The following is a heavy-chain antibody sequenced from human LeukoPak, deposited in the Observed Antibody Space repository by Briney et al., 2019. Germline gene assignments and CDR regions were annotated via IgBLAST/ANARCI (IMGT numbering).Heavy chain of an antibody. CDR3: ARHDYGGNSGDY. CDR2: IGTSSSTI. D-gene: IGHD4-23*01. V-gene: IGHV3-48*02. J-gene: IGHJ4*02. Sequence: GGSLRLSCAASGFTFSSYGMNGVRQTPGKGLEWVSYIGTSSSTIYYADSVKGRFTISRDSAKNSLYLQMNSLRDEDTAVYYCARHDYGGNSGDYWGQGTLVTVSS. CDR1: GFTFSSYG.